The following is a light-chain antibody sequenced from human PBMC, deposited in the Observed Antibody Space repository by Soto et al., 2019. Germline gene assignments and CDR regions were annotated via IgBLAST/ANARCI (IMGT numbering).Light chain of an antibody. CDR3: QKYDNGPFT. CDR2: AAS. CDR1: QGISHY. V-gene: IGKV1-27*01. J-gene: IGKJ3*01. Sequence: DIQMTQSPSSLSASVGDRVTITCRATQGISHYLAWYQQRPGRAPKLLIYAASTLHSGVPSRFCGSGSGTDFTLTISSLQPEDVGTYYCQKYDNGPFTFGPGTKVDLK.